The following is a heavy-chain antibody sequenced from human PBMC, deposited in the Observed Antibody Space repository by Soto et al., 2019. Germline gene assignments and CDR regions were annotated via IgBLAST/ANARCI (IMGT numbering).Heavy chain of an antibody. D-gene: IGHD3-10*01. Sequence: GGSLRLSCAASGFTFSSYGMHWVRQAPGKGLEWVAVIWYDGSNKYYADSVKGRFTISRDNSKNTLYLQMNSLRAEDTAVYYCAREGKVHGMDVWGQGTTVTVSS. J-gene: IGHJ6*02. CDR2: IWYDGSNK. V-gene: IGHV3-33*01. CDR1: GFTFSSYG. CDR3: AREGKVHGMDV.